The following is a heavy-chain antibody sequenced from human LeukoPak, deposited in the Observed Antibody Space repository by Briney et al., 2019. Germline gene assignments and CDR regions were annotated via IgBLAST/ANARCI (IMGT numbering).Heavy chain of an antibody. CDR1: GGSISSYY. CDR2: IYYSGST. D-gene: IGHD6-13*01. J-gene: IGHJ6*03. Sequence: PSETLSLTCTVSGGSISSYYWSWIRQPPGKGLEWIGYIYYSGSTNYNPSLKSRVTISVDTSKNQFSLKLSSVTAADTAVYYCARASSWTNYYYHCMDVWGKGTTVTVSS. V-gene: IGHV4-59*01. CDR3: ARASSWTNYYYHCMDV.